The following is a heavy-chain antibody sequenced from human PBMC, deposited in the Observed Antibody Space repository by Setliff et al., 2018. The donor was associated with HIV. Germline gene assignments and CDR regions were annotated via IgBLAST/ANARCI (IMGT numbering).Heavy chain of an antibody. Sequence: SVKVSCTASGYTFTSYDVNWVRQATGQGLEWMGWMNPASGNTGYAQKFQGRVTMTRNTSVSTVYMELSSLRSEDTAVYYCARVRSSFPQYTSGLVRPFDIWGQGTTVTVSS. V-gene: IGHV1-8*02. CDR1: GYTFTSYD. D-gene: IGHD6-19*01. J-gene: IGHJ3*02. CDR3: ARVRSSFPQYTSGLVRPFDI. CDR2: MNPASGNT.